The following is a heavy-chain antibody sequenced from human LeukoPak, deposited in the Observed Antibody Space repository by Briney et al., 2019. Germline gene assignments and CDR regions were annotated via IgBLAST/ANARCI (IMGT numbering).Heavy chain of an antibody. CDR1: GGTFSSYT. V-gene: IGHV1-69*02. D-gene: IGHD4-11*01. CDR2: IIPILGIA. CDR3: AATVTSFRGHYSYYMDV. J-gene: IGHJ6*03. Sequence: GASVKVSCKASGGTFSSYTISWVRQAPGQGLEWMGRIIPILGIANYAQKFQGRVTITADKSTSTAYMELSSLRSEDTAVYYCAATVTSFRGHYSYYMDVWGKGTTVTVSS.